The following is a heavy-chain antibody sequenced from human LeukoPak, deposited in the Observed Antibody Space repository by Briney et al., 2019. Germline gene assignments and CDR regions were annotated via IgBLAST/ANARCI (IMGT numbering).Heavy chain of an antibody. CDR3: ARDPYSGAYGNTYYYYMDV. V-gene: IGHV3-74*01. J-gene: IGHJ6*03. D-gene: IGHD1-26*01. Sequence: GGSLRLSCAASGFTFSSYWMHWVRQAPGKGLVWVSRINSDGSSTSYADSVKGRFTISRDNARNSLYLQMNSLTAEDTAVYYCARDPYSGAYGNTYYYYMDVWGKGTTVTISS. CDR1: GFTFSSYW. CDR2: INSDGSST.